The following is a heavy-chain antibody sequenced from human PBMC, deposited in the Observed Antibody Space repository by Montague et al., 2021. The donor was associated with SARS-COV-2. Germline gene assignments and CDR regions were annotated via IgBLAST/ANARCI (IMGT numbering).Heavy chain of an antibody. J-gene: IGHJ4*02. CDR1: GFSLRTSGVG. V-gene: IGHV2-5*02. CDR3: VHSYADYLFDY. Sequence: PALVKPTQTLTRTCSFSGFSLRTSGVGVGWIRQPPGKALEWLAVIYWDDDKRYSPSLKSRLTITKDTSKNQVVLTMTNMDPVDTATYYCVHSYADYLFDYWGQGTLVSVSS. CDR2: IYWDDDK. D-gene: IGHD4-17*01.